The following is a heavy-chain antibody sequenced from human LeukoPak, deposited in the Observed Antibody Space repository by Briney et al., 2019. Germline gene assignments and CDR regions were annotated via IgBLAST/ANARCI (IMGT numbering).Heavy chain of an antibody. CDR2: FDPEDGET. J-gene: IGHJ5*02. Sequence: ASVKVSCMVSGYTLTELSMHWVRQAPGKGLEWMGGFDPEDGETIYAQKFQGRVTMTEDTCTDTAYMELSSLRSEDTAVYYCATDYRSGSYFWFDPWGQGTLVTVSS. CDR3: ATDYRSGSYFWFDP. V-gene: IGHV1-24*01. CDR1: GYTLTELS. D-gene: IGHD3-10*01.